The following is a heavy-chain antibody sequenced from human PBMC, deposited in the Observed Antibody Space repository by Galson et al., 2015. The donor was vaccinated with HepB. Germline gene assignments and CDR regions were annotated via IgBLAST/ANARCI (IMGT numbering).Heavy chain of an antibody. CDR2: IWYDGSNK. D-gene: IGHD4-17*01. CDR1: GFTFSSYG. V-gene: IGHV3-33*01. J-gene: IGHJ2*01. CDR3: ARPKALRGWYFDL. Sequence: SLRLSCAASGFTFSSYGMHWVRQAPGKGLEWVAVIWYDGSNKYYADSVKGRFTISRDNSKNTLYLQMNSLRAEDTAVYYCARPKALRGWYFDLWGRGTLVTVSS.